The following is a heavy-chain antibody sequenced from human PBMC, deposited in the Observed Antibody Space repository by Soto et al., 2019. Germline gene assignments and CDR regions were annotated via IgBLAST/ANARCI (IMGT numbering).Heavy chain of an antibody. CDR2: IWYDGSKE. J-gene: IGHJ4*02. CDR1: GFTFSTYG. Sequence: QVQLVESGGGVVQPGRSLRLSCAASGFTFSTYGMHWVRQAPGKGLDWVAVIWYDGSKEYYADSVQGRFTISRDNSRNLLYLQTNLLTPEDRAVYYCAIDYEPLITGIRRGGFDSWGQGTLVTVSS. V-gene: IGHV3-33*01. CDR3: AIDYEPLITGIRRGGFDS. D-gene: IGHD3-16*01.